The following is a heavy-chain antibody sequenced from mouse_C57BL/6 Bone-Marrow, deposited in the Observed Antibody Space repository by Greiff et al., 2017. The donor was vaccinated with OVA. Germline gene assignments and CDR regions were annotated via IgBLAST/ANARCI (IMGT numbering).Heavy chain of an antibody. D-gene: IGHD2-5*01. CDR3: ARSSNSNYGWYFDV. J-gene: IGHJ1*03. Sequence: VQLQQPGADLVKPGASVKVSCKASGYTFTSYWMHWVKQRPGQGLEWIGRIHPSDSDTNYNQKFKGKATLTVDKANSTAYMQLSSLTSEDSAVDYCARSSNSNYGWYFDVWGKGTTVTVSS. V-gene: IGHV1-74*01. CDR2: IHPSDSDT. CDR1: GYTFTSYW.